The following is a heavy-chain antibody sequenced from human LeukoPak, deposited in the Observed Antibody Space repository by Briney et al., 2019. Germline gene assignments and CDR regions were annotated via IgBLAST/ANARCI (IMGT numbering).Heavy chain of an antibody. CDR2: INSDGSTT. D-gene: IGHD6-13*01. Sequence: PGGSLRLSCAASGFTFSSYWMHWVRQAPGKGLVWVSRINSDGSTTTYADSVKGRFTISRDNAKNTLYQEMNSLRAEDTAVYYCATTIAAAARYWGQGTLVTVSS. CDR1: GFTFSSYW. V-gene: IGHV3-74*01. J-gene: IGHJ4*02. CDR3: ATTIAAAARY.